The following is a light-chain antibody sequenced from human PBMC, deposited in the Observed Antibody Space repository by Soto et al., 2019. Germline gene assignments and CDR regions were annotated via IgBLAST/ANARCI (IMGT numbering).Light chain of an antibody. CDR1: QSVGSDY. J-gene: IGKJ5*01. Sequence: EIVLTQSPGTLSLSPGERPTLPCRASQSVGSDYLAWYQQKPGQAPRILIFGASGRATGIPDRFSGSGSGTDFTLTISRLEPEDFAVYYCQHFGDSPITFGQGTRLEI. V-gene: IGKV3-20*01. CDR3: QHFGDSPIT. CDR2: GAS.